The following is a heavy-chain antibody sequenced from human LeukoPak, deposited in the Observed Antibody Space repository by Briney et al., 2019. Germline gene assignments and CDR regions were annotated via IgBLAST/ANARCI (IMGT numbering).Heavy chain of an antibody. D-gene: IGHD5-18*01. CDR1: GFTFGDYA. CDR3: AKDSTSYVDTAMVHY. CDR2: ISWNSGSI. J-gene: IGHJ4*02. Sequence: GGSLRLSCAASGFTFGDYAVHWVRQAPGKGLEWVSGISWNSGSIGYADSVKGRFTISRDNAKNSLYPQMNSLRAEDTALYYCAKDSTSYVDTAMVHYWGQGTLVTVSS. V-gene: IGHV3-9*01.